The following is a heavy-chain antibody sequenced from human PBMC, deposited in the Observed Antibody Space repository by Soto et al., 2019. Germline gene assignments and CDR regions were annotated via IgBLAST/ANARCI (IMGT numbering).Heavy chain of an antibody. CDR3: ARVSSSIVVVPDYGMDV. J-gene: IGHJ6*02. V-gene: IGHV1-18*04. CDR1: GYTFISHG. D-gene: IGHD2-15*01. CDR2: IGGKNGNT. Sequence: ASVKVSCKASGYTFISHGISWVRQAPGQGLEWMGWIGGKNGNTNYAQKLQGRVTLTTDTSTSTAYMELRSLRSDDTAVYYCARVSSSIVVVPDYGMDVWGQGTTVTVSS.